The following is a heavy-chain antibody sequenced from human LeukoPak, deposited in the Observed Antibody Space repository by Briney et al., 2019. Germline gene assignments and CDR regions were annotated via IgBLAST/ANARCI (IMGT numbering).Heavy chain of an antibody. J-gene: IGHJ4*02. V-gene: IGHV4-34*01. Sequence: SETLSLPCAVYGGPLSGYYWSGIRQPTGKGREWCGEITHSGSTNYNPSLKSRPTISVDTPKNQFSLKLSSVTAADTAVHYWARGRRARAYCTKGVCYSVYFDYWGQGTLVTVSS. CDR1: GGPLSGYY. D-gene: IGHD2-8*01. CDR3: ARGRRARAYCTKGVCYSVYFDY. CDR2: ITHSGST.